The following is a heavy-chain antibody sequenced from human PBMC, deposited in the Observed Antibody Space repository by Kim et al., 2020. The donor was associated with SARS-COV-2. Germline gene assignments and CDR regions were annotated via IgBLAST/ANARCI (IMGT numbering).Heavy chain of an antibody. Sequence: PSLKGRVTISVDTSKNQFSLKLSSVAAADPAVYYCASRCSSTSCYRIEDYWGQGTLVTVSS. J-gene: IGHJ4*02. D-gene: IGHD2-2*02. CDR3: ASRCSSTSCYRIEDY. V-gene: IGHV4-39*01.